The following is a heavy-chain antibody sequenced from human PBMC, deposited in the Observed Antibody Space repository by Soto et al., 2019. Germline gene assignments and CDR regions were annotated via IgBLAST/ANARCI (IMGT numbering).Heavy chain of an antibody. CDR2: ISYDGSNK. CDR3: AKEDDGSGSENAFES. D-gene: IGHD3-10*01. Sequence: GGSMRLSCAASGFTFSSYGMHCVRQSPGKGLEWVAVISYDGSNKYYADSVKGRFTISRDNSKNTLYLQMNSLRAEDTAVYYCAKEDDGSGSENAFESWGQGTMVTVAS. J-gene: IGHJ3*02. CDR1: GFTFSSYG. V-gene: IGHV3-30*18.